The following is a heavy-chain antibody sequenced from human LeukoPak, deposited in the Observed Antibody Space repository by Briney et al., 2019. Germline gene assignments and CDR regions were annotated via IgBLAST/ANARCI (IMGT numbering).Heavy chain of an antibody. CDR3: AREYNGGLDY. CDR2: IETDGTTI. CDR1: GFTFSNYW. Sequence: LPGGSLRLSCAASGFTFSNYWMHWVRQTPGKGLVWVANIETDGTTIYYADSVKGRFTISRDNAENTVYLQMNSLRAEDTGVYHCAREYNGGLDYWGQGTLVTVSS. D-gene: IGHD5-12*01. V-gene: IGHV3-74*01. J-gene: IGHJ4*02.